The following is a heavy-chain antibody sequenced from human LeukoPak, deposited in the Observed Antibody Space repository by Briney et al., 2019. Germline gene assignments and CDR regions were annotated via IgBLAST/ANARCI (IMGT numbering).Heavy chain of an antibody. J-gene: IGHJ4*02. V-gene: IGHV1-69*04. CDR1: GGTFSIYA. CDR3: ARDRRRDGYNSGHDY. Sequence: SVKVSCKASGGTFSIYAISWVRQAPGQGLEWMGRIIPILGIANYVQKFQGRVTITADKSTSTAYMELSSLRSEDTAVYYCARDRRRDGYNSGHDYWGQGTLVTVSS. CDR2: IIPILGIA. D-gene: IGHD5-12*01.